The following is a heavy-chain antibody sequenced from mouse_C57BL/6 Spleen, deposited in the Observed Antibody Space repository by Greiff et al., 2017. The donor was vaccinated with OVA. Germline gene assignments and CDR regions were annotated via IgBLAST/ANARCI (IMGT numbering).Heavy chain of an antibody. Sequence: EVKLVESGGGLVKPGGSLKLSCAASGFTFSDYGMHWVRQAPEKGLEWVAYISSGSSTLYYADTVKGRFTISRDNAKNTLFLQMTSLRSEDTAMYYCARDYYGSTSYWGQGTSVTVSS. V-gene: IGHV5-17*01. J-gene: IGHJ4*01. D-gene: IGHD1-1*01. CDR3: ARDYYGSTSY. CDR1: GFTFSDYG. CDR2: ISSGSSTL.